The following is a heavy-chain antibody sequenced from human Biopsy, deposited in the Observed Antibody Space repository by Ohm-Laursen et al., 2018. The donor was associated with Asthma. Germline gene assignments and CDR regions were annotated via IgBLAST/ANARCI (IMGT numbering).Heavy chain of an antibody. CDR2: VYYSGST. Sequence: GTLSLTCTVSAGSINIGDYYWSWIRQHPVKGLESIGHVYYSGSTNYNPSLKSRVTISIDASKNQFSLKLTSVTAADTAVYYCARGVDRVTGLLDHFDSWGQGTLVTVSS. V-gene: IGHV4-61*08. CDR3: ARGVDRVTGLLDHFDS. J-gene: IGHJ4*02. D-gene: IGHD2-21*02. CDR1: AGSINIGDYY.